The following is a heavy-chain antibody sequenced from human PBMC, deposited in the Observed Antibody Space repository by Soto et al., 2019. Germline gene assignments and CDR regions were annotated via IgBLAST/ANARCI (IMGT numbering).Heavy chain of an antibody. CDR1: GYTFTSYG. J-gene: IGHJ6*02. D-gene: IGHD5-18*01. CDR2: ISAYNGNT. Sequence: ASVKVSCKASGYTFTSYGISWVRQAPGQGLEWMGWISAYNGNTNYAQKLQGRVTMTTDTSTSTAYMELRSLRSDDTAVYYCARSRGYSYGYESNYYYYGMDVWGQGTTVTVSS. V-gene: IGHV1-18*01. CDR3: ARSRGYSYGYESNYYYYGMDV.